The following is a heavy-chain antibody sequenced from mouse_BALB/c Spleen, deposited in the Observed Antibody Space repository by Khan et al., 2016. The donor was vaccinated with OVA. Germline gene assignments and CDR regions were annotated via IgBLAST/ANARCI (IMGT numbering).Heavy chain of an antibody. CDR1: GFTFSSYT. CDR3: TRGEGYYGNPYAMDF. Sequence: EVELVESGGGLVKPGGSLKLSCAASGFTFSSYTMSWVRKIPEKRLEWVATISSGGSYTYYPDSVKGRFTLSRDNAKTHLYLQMTSLKSEDTAIYYWTRGEGYYGNPYAMDFWGQGTSVTVSS. D-gene: IGHD2-1*01. J-gene: IGHJ4*01. CDR2: ISSGGSYT. V-gene: IGHV5-6-4*01.